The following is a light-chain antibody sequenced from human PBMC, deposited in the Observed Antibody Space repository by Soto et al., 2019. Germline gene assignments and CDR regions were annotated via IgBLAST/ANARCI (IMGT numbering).Light chain of an antibody. V-gene: IGLV2-14*01. CDR3: SSYTSSSTLV. CDR2: EVR. J-gene: IGLJ1*01. Sequence: SALTPPSSLSGSTGQSITTSCTGTSSDLGSYNYVAWYQQFPGKTPKLIIYEVRNRPSGVSFRFSGSKSGNTASLTISGLQAEDEADYYCSSYTSSSTLVFGTGTKVTV. CDR1: SSDLGSYNY.